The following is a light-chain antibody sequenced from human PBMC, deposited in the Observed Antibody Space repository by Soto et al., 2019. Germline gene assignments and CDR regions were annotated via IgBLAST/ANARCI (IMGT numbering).Light chain of an antibody. Sequence: DIVMTQSPDSLAVSLGERATINCKSSQSVLYSSNNKNYLAWYQQKPGQSPKVLIYWASTRESGVPDRFSGSGSGTDFTLTISTLQAEDAAVYYCQQSYSTPRTFGQGTKVEIK. J-gene: IGKJ1*01. CDR1: QSVLYSSNNKNY. CDR2: WAS. CDR3: QQSYSTPRT. V-gene: IGKV4-1*01.